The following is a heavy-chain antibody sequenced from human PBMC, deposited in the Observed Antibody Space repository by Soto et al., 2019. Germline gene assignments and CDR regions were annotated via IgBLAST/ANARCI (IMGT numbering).Heavy chain of an antibody. V-gene: IGHV1-3*05. Sequence: QVQLVQSGAEEKKRGASVKVSCKASGYTCTSYVMHWVRQAPGQRLEWMGWINAGTGNTKYSQKFQGRVTITRDTSASTAYMELSSLRSEDTAVYYSARSIVVVTALDYWGQGTLVTASS. CDR3: ARSIVVVTALDY. D-gene: IGHD2-21*02. CDR1: GYTCTSYV. J-gene: IGHJ4*02. CDR2: INAGTGNT.